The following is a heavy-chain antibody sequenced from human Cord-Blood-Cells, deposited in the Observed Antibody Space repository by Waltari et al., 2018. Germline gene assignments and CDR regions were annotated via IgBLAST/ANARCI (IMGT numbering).Heavy chain of an antibody. CDR3: ARDRGIAARWTEYYYYMGV. CDR1: GGTFSSYA. V-gene: IGHV1-69*01. J-gene: IGHJ6*03. D-gene: IGHD6-6*01. Sequence: QVQLVQSGAEVKKPGSSVKVSCKASGGTFSSYAISWVRQAPGQGLEWMGGIIPIYGTANYAQKFRGRFTNTADESTSTAYMELSSLGSEDTAVYYCARDRGIAARWTEYYYYMGVCGKGTTVTVSS. CDR2: IIPIYGTA.